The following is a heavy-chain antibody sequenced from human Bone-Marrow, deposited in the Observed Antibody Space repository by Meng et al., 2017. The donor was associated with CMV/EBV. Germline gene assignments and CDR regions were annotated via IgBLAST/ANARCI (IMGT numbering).Heavy chain of an antibody. J-gene: IGHJ5*02. CDR1: GYTFTSYG. CDR3: ARDVLGLGNPPLGFDP. CDR2: ISAYNGNT. V-gene: IGHV1-18*01. Sequence: ASVKVSCKASGYTFTSYGISWVRQAPGQGLEWMGWISAYNGNTNYAQKLQGRVTMTTDTSTSTAYMELRSLRSDDTAVYYCARDVLGLGNPPLGFDPWGQGTLVTVSS. D-gene: IGHD4-23*01.